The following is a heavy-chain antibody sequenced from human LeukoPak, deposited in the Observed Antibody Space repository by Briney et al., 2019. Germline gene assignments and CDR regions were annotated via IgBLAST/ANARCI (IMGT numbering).Heavy chain of an antibody. J-gene: IGHJ4*02. CDR3: ARVNDRYSGSYYVY. D-gene: IGHD1-26*01. CDR1: GCTFTGYY. V-gene: IGHV1-2*02. CDR2: INPNSGGT. Sequence: ALVKVSCKASGCTFTGYYIHWVRQAPGQGLEWLGWINPNSGGTNYAQKFQGRVTMTRETSIRTAYMELSRLRSDDTAVYYCARVNDRYSGSYYVYWGQGTLVTVSS.